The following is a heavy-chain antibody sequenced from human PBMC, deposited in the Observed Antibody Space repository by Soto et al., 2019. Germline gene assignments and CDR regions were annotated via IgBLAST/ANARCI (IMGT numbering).Heavy chain of an antibody. CDR2: IYYSGST. D-gene: IGHD3-9*01. CDR1: GGSISSYY. V-gene: IGHV4-59*01. CDR3: ARCPSGYDILTGPYYYYMDV. J-gene: IGHJ6*03. Sequence: PSETLSLTCTVSGGSISSYYWSWIRQPPGKGLEWIGYIYYSGSTNYNPSLKSRVTISVDTSKNQFSLKLSSVTAADTAVYYCARCPSGYDILTGPYYYYMDVWAKGTTVTVSS.